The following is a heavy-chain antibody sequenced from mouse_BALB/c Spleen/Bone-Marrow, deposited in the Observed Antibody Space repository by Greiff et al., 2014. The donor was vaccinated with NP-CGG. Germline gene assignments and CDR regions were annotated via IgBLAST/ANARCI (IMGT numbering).Heavy chain of an antibody. CDR2: ISSGGSYT. CDR3: ARDRSGYFDY. Sequence: DVQLVESGGGLVKPGGSLKLSCAASGFTFSSYAMSWVRQSPEKRLEWVAEISSGGSYTYYPDTVTGRFTISRDNAKNTLYLEMSSLRSEDTAMYYCARDRSGYFDYWGQGTTLTVSS. J-gene: IGHJ2*01. V-gene: IGHV5-9-4*01. D-gene: IGHD3-1*01. CDR1: GFTFSSYA.